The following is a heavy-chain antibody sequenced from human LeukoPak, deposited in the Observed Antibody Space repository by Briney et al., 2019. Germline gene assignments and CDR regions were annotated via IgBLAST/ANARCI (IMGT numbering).Heavy chain of an antibody. D-gene: IGHD5-18*01. CDR3: ARETAMVTNYYSYYGMDV. CDR2: FNPSGGRT. CDR1: GYTFTSYY. V-gene: IGHV1-46*01. J-gene: IGHJ6*02. Sequence: TFVKFSCKASGYTFTSYYMHWVRRAPGQGLEWMGIFNPSGGRTSYAEKFQGRISMTRDTSTSTVYMALNSLRSEDSAVYYCARETAMVTNYYSYYGMDVWGQGTTVTVSS.